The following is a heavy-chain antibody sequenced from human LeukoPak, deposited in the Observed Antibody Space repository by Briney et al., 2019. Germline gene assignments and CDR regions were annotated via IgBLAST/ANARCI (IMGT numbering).Heavy chain of an antibody. CDR3: ARALPPDAFDI. J-gene: IGHJ3*02. CDR2: IYYSGST. V-gene: IGHV4-59*08. D-gene: IGHD1-14*01. CDR1: GGSISSYY. Sequence: PSETLSLTCTVSGGSISSYYWSWLRQPPGKGLEWIGYIYYSGSTNYNPSLKSRVTISVDTSKNQFSLKLSSVTAADTAVYYCARALPPDAFDIWGQGTMVTVSS.